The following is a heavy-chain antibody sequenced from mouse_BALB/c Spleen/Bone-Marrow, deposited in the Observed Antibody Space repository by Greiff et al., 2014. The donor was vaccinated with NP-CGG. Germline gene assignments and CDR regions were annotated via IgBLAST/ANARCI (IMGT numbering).Heavy chain of an antibody. V-gene: IGHV1-67*01. CDR3: ASPIYYGNYEGFAY. D-gene: IGHD2-1*01. CDR2: ISTYSGNT. J-gene: IGHJ3*01. CDR1: GYTFTDYA. Sequence: QVQLQQSGPELVRPGVSMKISCKGSGYTFTDYAMHWVKQGHAKSLEWIGVISTYSGNTNYNQKFKGKATMTVDKPSSTAYLELARLTSEDSAIYYCASPIYYGNYEGFAYWGQGTLVTVSA.